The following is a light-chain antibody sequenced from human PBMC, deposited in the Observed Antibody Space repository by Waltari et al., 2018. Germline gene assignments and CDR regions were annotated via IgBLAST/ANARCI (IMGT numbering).Light chain of an antibody. Sequence: EIVLTQARDFKPVTPKEKVTITCRASQGIGSSLHRYQQKTDQSPKLLIKYASQSFPGVPSRFSGSGSGTDFTLTINSLEAEDAATYYCHQSSSLPGTFGQGTKLEIK. CDR1: QGIGSS. CDR2: YAS. J-gene: IGKJ2*01. V-gene: IGKV6-21*01. CDR3: HQSSSLPGT.